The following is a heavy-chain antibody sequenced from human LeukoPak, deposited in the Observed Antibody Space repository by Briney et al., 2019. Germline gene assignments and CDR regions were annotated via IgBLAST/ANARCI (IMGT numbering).Heavy chain of an antibody. J-gene: IGHJ4*02. V-gene: IGHV3-9*01. Sequence: GRSLRLSCAASGFTFDDYAMHWVRQAPGKGLEWVSGISWNSGGIYYANSVKSRFTISRDNAKNSLYLQMNSLRAEDTAFYYCAKALSGVNTGRFDYWGQGTLVTVSS. CDR1: GFTFDDYA. CDR3: AKALSGVNTGRFDY. CDR2: ISWNSGGI. D-gene: IGHD3-22*01.